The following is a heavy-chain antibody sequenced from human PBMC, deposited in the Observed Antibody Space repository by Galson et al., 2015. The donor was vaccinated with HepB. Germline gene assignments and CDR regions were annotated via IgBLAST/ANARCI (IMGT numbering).Heavy chain of an antibody. V-gene: IGHV3-23*01. CDR2: ISEGDSIADYDDSVKRSVA. J-gene: IGHJ3*02. CDR3: AKDPTHKLGMHVFDI. Sequence: SLRLSCAPSGFSFNNYAMSWVRQAPGKGLEWVATISEGDSIADYDDSVKRSVASYADSVKGRFTVSRDNSKNTEFLQMSRLSAEDTAVYYCAKDPTHKLGMHVFDIWGQGTMVLVSS. CDR1: GFSFNNYA. D-gene: IGHD7-27*01.